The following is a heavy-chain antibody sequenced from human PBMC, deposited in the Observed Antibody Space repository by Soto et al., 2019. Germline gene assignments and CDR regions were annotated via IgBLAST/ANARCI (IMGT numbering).Heavy chain of an antibody. D-gene: IGHD6-19*01. V-gene: IGHV4-61*08. CDR2: ILYSGST. Sequence: PSETLSLTCAVSGGSISSGGYSWSWIRQPPGKGLEWIGYILYSGSTNYDPSLKSRVTISVDTSKNQFSLKLSSVTAADTAVYYCARDPGYSSGWYQQDLDYWGQGTLVTVSS. CDR1: GGSISSGGYS. J-gene: IGHJ4*02. CDR3: ARDPGYSSGWYQQDLDY.